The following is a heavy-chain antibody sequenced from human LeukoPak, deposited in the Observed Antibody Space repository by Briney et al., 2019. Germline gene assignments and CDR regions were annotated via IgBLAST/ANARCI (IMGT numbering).Heavy chain of an antibody. CDR2: ISSSSRTI. Sequence: GGSLRLSCAVPGFTFSSYNMNWVRQAPPKRLDRVAHISSSSRTIYYADSVKGRFTISRDNAKNSLYLQMNNLRDEDTAVYYCAREGVPGGFDIWGRGTMVTVSS. D-gene: IGHD2-8*02. CDR1: GFTFSSYN. V-gene: IGHV3-48*02. CDR3: AREGVPGGFDI. J-gene: IGHJ3*02.